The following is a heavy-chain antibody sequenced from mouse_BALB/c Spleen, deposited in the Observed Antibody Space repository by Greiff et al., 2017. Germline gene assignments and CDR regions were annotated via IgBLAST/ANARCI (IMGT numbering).Heavy chain of an antibody. V-gene: IGHV1-9*01. CDR2: ILPGSGST. Sequence: QVHVKQSGAELMKPGASVKISCKATGYTFSSYWIEWVKQRPGHGLEWIGEILPGSGSTNYNAKFKGKATFTADTSSNTAYMQLSSLTSEDSAVYYCARFGNLYAMDYWGQGTSVTVSS. D-gene: IGHD2-1*01. CDR3: ARFGNLYAMDY. CDR1: GYTFSSYW. J-gene: IGHJ4*01.